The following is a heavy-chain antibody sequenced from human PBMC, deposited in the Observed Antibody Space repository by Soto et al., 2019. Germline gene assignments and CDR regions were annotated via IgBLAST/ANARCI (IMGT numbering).Heavy chain of an antibody. CDR2: ISSSSGTI. J-gene: IGHJ6*02. CDR3: AREDSGYDMGRYYSDMDV. Sequence: GGSLRLSCAASGFTFSSYSMNWVRQAPGEGLEWVSYISSSSGTIYYADSVKGRFTISRDNAKNSLYLQMNSLRDEDTAVYYCAREDSGYDMGRYYSDMDVWGQGTTVTVSS. D-gene: IGHD5-12*01. CDR1: GFTFSSYS. V-gene: IGHV3-48*02.